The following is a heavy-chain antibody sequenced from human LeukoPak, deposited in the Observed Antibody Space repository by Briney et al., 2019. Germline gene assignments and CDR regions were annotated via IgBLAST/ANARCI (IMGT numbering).Heavy chain of an antibody. V-gene: IGHV3-30*18. Sequence: GGSLRLSCVASGFTFSSYGMHWVRQAPGKGPEWVALISYDGGDKYYVDSVKGRFTISRDNSKNTLYLQMNSLRAEDTAVYCCAKVRYSSGWPEFDYWGQGTLVTVSS. J-gene: IGHJ4*02. D-gene: IGHD6-19*01. CDR2: ISYDGGDK. CDR3: AKVRYSSGWPEFDY. CDR1: GFTFSSYG.